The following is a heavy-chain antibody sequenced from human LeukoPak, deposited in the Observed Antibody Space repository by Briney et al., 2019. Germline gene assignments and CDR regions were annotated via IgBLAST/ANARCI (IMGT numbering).Heavy chain of an antibody. Sequence: GGSLRLSCAASGFTFSSYWMHWVRQVPGKGLVWVSRIRSDGSSTSYADSVKGRFTISRDNAKNTLYLQMNSLRAEDTAVYYCARDYYGGKDYWGQGTLVTVSS. CDR3: ARDYYGGKDY. CDR2: IRSDGSST. J-gene: IGHJ4*02. D-gene: IGHD4-23*01. V-gene: IGHV3-74*01. CDR1: GFTFSSYW.